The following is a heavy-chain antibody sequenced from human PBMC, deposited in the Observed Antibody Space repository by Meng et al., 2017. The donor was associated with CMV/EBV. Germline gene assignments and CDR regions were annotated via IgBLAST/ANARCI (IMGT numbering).Heavy chain of an antibody. J-gene: IGHJ4*02. Sequence: GGSLRLSCAASGFTVSSYSMNWVRQAPGKGLEWVSSISSSSSYIYYADSVKGRFTISRDNSKNTLYLQMNSLRAEDTAVYYCASLGDIVVVPAAIRFDYWGQGTLVTVSS. CDR2: ISSSSSYI. D-gene: IGHD2-2*01. CDR1: GFTVSSYS. CDR3: ASLGDIVVVPAAIRFDY. V-gene: IGHV3-21*04.